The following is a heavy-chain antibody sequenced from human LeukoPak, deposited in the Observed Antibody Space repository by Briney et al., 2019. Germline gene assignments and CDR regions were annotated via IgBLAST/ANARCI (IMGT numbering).Heavy chain of an antibody. J-gene: IGHJ4*02. D-gene: IGHD4-17*01. V-gene: IGHV4-39*07. Sequence: SETLSLTCTVSGGSISSSSYYWGWIRQPPGKGLEWTGSIYYSGSTYYNPSLKSRITISVDTSKNQFSLKLSSVTAADTAVYCCARETLNPDISEDYGDYGCYFDYWGQGTLVTVSS. CDR1: GGSISSSSYY. CDR3: ARETLNPDISEDYGDYGCYFDY. CDR2: IYYSGST.